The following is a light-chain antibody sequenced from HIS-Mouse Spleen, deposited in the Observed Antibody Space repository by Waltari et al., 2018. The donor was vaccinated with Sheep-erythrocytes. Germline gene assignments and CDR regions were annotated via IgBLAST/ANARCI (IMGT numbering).Light chain of an antibody. CDR3: CSYAGSSTPWV. J-gene: IGLJ3*02. CDR2: EGS. V-gene: IGLV2-23*01. Sequence: QSALTQPASASGSPGQSITISCTGTSSAVGSYNLASWYQPHPGKAPKLMIYEGSKRPSGVSNRFSGSKSGNTASLTISGLQAEDEADYYCCSYAGSSTPWVFGGGTKLTVL. CDR1: SSAVGSYNL.